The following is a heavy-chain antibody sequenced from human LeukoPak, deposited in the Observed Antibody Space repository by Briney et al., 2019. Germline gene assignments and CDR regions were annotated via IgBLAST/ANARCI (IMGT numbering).Heavy chain of an antibody. CDR3: ARGHYGMDV. J-gene: IGHJ6*02. CDR2: ISSTSRYT. CDR1: GFTFSDHY. V-gene: IGHV3-11*06. Sequence: PGGSLRLSCAASGFTFSDHYMSWIRQAPGKGLEWVSYISSTSRYTYYADSAKGRFTISRDNAKNSLYLQMNSLRAEDTAVFYCARGHYGMDVWGQGTMVSVSS.